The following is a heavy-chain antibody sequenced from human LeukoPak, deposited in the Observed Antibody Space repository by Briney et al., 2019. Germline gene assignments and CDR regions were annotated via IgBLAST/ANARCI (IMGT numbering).Heavy chain of an antibody. J-gene: IGHJ4*02. CDR3: ARGSNWNYGIFDY. Sequence: SETLSLTCTVSGGSISSYYWSWIRQPPGKGLEWIGYIYTSGSTNYNPSLKSRVTMSVDTSKNQFSLKLFSVTAADTAVHYCARGSNWNYGIFDYWGQGTLVTVSS. CDR1: GGSISSYY. D-gene: IGHD1-7*01. V-gene: IGHV4-4*08. CDR2: IYTSGST.